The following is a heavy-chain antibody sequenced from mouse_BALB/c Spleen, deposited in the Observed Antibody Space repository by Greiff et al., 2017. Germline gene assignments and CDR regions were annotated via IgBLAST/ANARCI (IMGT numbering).Heavy chain of an antibody. CDR1: GFTFSDFY. CDR2: SRNKANDYTT. J-gene: IGHJ4*01. D-gene: IGHD2-3*01. CDR3: ARDADDGYYAMDY. Sequence: EVKVVESGGGLVQPGGSLRLSCAPSGFTFSDFYMEWVRQPPGKRLEWIAASRNKANDYTTEYSASVKGRFIVSRDTSQSILYLQMNALRAEDTAIYYCARDADDGYYAMDYWGQGTSVTVSS. V-gene: IGHV7-1*02.